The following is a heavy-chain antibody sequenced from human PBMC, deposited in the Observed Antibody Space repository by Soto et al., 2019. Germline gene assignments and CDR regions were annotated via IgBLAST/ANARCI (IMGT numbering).Heavy chain of an antibody. J-gene: IGHJ4*02. CDR2: VSGYNGDT. CDR3: ARYYDVCTAYYPFDY. CDR1: GYTFTSYG. Sequence: QVQLVQSGAEVKEPGASVKVSCKASGYTFTSYGITWVRQAPGQGLELMGRVSGYNGDTNYAEKFQGSVTMTTDTSSTTAYMELRSLTSDDTAVYYCARYYDVCTAYYPFDYWGQGTLVTVSS. D-gene: IGHD3-3*01. V-gene: IGHV1-18*01.